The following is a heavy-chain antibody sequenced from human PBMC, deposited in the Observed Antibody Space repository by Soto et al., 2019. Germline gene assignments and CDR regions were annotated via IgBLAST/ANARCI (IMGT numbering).Heavy chain of an antibody. J-gene: IGHJ4*02. D-gene: IGHD4-4*01. CDR2: ISGGGGST. V-gene: IGHV3-23*01. CDR1: GFTFSSYA. Sequence: EVQLLESGGGLVQPGGSLRLSCAASGFTFSSYAMSWVRQAPGKGLEWVSAISGGGGSTYYADSVKGRFTISRDNSKNTRSLQMNSLRAEDTAVYYCAKGPSTTVDYYVDYWGQGTLVTVSS. CDR3: AKGPSTTVDYYVDY.